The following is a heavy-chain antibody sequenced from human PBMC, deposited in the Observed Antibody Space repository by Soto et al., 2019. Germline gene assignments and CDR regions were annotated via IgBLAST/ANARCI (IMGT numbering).Heavy chain of an antibody. CDR2: IYYSGST. Sequence: SETLSLTCTVSGGSISSDYWSWIWQPPGPGLEWIGYIYYSGSTNYNPSLKSRVTISVDTSKNQFSLKLSSVTAADTAVYYCARATIFPIVVVPAALDVWGQGTTVTVSS. D-gene: IGHD2-2*01. V-gene: IGHV4-59*01. CDR1: GGSISSDY. CDR3: ARATIFPIVVVPAALDV. J-gene: IGHJ6*02.